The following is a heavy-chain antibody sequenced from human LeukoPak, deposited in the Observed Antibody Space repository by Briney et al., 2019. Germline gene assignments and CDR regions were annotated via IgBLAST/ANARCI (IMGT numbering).Heavy chain of an antibody. V-gene: IGHV4-4*07. J-gene: IGHJ5*02. CDR3: ARDRGPDSSGYEFDP. D-gene: IGHD3-22*01. CDR1: GGSFSGYY. Sequence: PSETLSLTCAVYGGSFSGYYWSWIRQPAGKGLEWIGRIYTSGSTNYNPSLKSRVTISVDTSKNQFSLKLSSVTAADTAMYYCARDRGPDSSGYEFDPWGQGTLVTVSS. CDR2: IYTSGST.